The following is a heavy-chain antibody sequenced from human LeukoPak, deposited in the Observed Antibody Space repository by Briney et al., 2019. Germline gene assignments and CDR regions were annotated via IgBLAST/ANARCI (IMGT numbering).Heavy chain of an antibody. CDR3: AGSLRYCSGGSCYSLEYFQH. V-gene: IGHV4-59*08. J-gene: IGHJ1*01. D-gene: IGHD2-15*01. Sequence: PSETLSLTCTVSGGSISGYNWSWIRQPPGKGLEWIGYIYYSGSTNYNPSLKRRVTISVDTSKNQFSLKLSSVTAADTAVYYCAGSLRYCSGGSCYSLEYFQHWGQGTLVTVSS. CDR2: IYYSGST. CDR1: GGSISGYN.